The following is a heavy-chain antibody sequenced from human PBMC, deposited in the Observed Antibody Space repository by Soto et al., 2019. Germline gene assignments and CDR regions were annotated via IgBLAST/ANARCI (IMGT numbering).Heavy chain of an antibody. CDR3: ASRPFYYYGLDV. Sequence: PSETLSLTCTVSGGSITTAGYSWSWIRQPPGKALEWIGYVYHTGNAYPKPSLKSRVTISLDRSKNQFSLKMTSVTAEDTALYYCASRPFYYYGLDVWGQGTTVTVSS. CDR1: GGSITTAGYS. V-gene: IGHV4-30-2*01. J-gene: IGHJ6*02. CDR2: VYHTGNA.